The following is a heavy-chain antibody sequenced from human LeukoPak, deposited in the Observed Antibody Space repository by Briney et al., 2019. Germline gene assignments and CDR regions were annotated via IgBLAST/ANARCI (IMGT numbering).Heavy chain of an antibody. V-gene: IGHV4-38-2*02. D-gene: IGHD6-13*01. CDR3: ATTPREYSSTWYYFDY. CDR1: GYSISSGYY. Sequence: SETLSLTCNVYGYSISSGYYWAWIRQSPGKGLEWIGSIYHSGSTYYNLSLKSRVTMSVDTSKKQFSLNLSSVTAADTAVYYCATTPREYSSTWYYFDYWGQGILVTVSS. CDR2: IYHSGST. J-gene: IGHJ4*02.